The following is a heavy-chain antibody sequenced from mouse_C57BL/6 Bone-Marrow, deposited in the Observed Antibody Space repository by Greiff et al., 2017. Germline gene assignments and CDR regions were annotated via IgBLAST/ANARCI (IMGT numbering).Heavy chain of an antibody. V-gene: IGHV1-81*01. D-gene: IGHD2-4*01. CDR1: GYTFTSYG. Sequence: LVESGAELARPGASVKLSCKASGYTFTSYGISWVKQRTGQGLEWIGEIYPRSGNTYYNEKFKGKATLTADKSSSTAYMELRSLTSEDSAVYFCARGALYYDYDVGFAYWGQGTLVTVSA. CDR3: ARGALYYDYDVGFAY. J-gene: IGHJ3*01. CDR2: IYPRSGNT.